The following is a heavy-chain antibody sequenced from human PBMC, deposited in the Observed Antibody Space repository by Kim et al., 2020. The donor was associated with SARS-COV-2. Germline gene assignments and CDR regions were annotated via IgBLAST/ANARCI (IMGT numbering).Heavy chain of an antibody. J-gene: IGHJ4*02. V-gene: IGHV3-23*01. CDR3: ARTGYTGSPGGIDV. CDR1: GFTFTSHA. CDR2: VSHSGSNT. D-gene: IGHD1-26*01. Sequence: GVLRLSCTASGFTFTSHAMNWVRQAPGKGLEWVSGVSHSGSNTFYADSVKGRFSISTDNSKNTLYLETKSLRAEGTAVYYCARTGYTGSPGGIDVWSQGTLVSV.